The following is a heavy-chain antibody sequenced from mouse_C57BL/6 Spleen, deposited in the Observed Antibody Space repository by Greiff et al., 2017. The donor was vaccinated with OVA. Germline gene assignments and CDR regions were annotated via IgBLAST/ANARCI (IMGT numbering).Heavy chain of an antibody. D-gene: IGHD1-1*01. CDR2: INSDGGST. J-gene: IGHJ3*01. V-gene: IGHV5-2*01. CDR3: ARTGTTGGFAY. CDR1: EYEFPSHD. Sequence: EVMLVESGGGLVQPGESLKLSCESTEYEFPSHDMSWVRKTPEKGLELVAAINSDGGSTYYPDTMERRFIISRDNTKKTLYLQMSRLGSEDTAVYYWARTGTTGGFAYWGQGTLVTVSA.